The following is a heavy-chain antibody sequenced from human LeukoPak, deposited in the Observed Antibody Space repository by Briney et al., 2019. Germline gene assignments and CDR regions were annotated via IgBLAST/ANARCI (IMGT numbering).Heavy chain of an antibody. D-gene: IGHD6-19*01. Sequence: SVKVSCKASGGTFSSYAISWVRQAPGQGLEWMGGIIPIFGTANYAQKFQGRVTITADESTSTAYMELSSLRSEDTAVYYYARGYSSGWYWLGYWGQGTLVTVSS. V-gene: IGHV1-69*13. CDR3: ARGYSSGWYWLGY. CDR1: GGTFSSYA. J-gene: IGHJ4*02. CDR2: IIPIFGTA.